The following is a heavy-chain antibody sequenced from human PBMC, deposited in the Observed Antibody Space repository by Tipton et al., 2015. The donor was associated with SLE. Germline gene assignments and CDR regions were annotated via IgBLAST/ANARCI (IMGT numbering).Heavy chain of an antibody. CDR1: GYSISSGYY. D-gene: IGHD3-3*01. V-gene: IGHV4-38-2*01. Sequence: TLSLTCAVSGYSISSGYYWGWIRQPPGKGLEWIGSVYHRGGTYYNPSLKSRVTMSVDTSKDQFSLKLSSVTAADTALFYCARQRYDFWGGYFPDAFDIWGQGSMVTVSS. CDR2: VYHRGGT. CDR3: ARQRYDFWGGYFPDAFDI. J-gene: IGHJ3*02.